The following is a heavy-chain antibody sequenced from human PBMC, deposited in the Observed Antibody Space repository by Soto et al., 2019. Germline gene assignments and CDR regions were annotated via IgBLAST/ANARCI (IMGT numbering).Heavy chain of an antibody. D-gene: IGHD2-2*01. Sequence: GGSLRLSCAASGFTVSSNYMSWVRQAPGKGLEWVSVIYSGGSTYYADSVKGRITISRHNSKNTLYLQMNSLRAEDTAVYYCASLISKTRGYCSSTSCYQDDYWGQGTLVTVSS. CDR3: ASLISKTRGYCSSTSCYQDDY. CDR1: GFTVSSNY. J-gene: IGHJ4*02. V-gene: IGHV3-53*04. CDR2: IYSGGST.